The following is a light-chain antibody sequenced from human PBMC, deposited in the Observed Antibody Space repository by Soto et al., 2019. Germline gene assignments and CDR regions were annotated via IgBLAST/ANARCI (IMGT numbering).Light chain of an antibody. Sequence: DIQLTHSPSTLSASVGDRVTITCRASQSISSWLAWYQQKPGKAPKLLIYAASTLQSGVPSRFSGSGSGTDFTLTISSLQPEDFATYYCQQLNSYPITFGQGTRLEIK. CDR2: AAS. V-gene: IGKV1-5*01. J-gene: IGKJ5*01. CDR3: QQLNSYPIT. CDR1: QSISSW.